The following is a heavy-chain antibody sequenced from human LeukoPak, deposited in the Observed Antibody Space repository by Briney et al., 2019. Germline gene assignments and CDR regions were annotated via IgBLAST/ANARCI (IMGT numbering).Heavy chain of an antibody. CDR3: AKAKGAVADKDAFDI. CDR1: GFTFDDYA. V-gene: IGHV3-9*01. CDR2: ISWNSGSI. D-gene: IGHD6-19*01. Sequence: RSLRLSCAASGFTFDDYAMHWVRQAPGKGLEWVPGISWNSGSIGYADSVKGRFTISRDNAKNSLYLQMNSLRAEDTALYYCAKAKGAVADKDAFDIWGQGTMVTVSS. J-gene: IGHJ3*02.